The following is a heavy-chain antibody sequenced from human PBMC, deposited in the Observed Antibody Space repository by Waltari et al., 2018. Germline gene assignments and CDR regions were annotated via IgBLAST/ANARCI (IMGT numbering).Heavy chain of an antibody. Sequence: VQLVQSGAEVKKPGSSVKVSCKASGDTFSSYAIRCVRQAPGQGLEWMGGIIPILGIANYAQKFQGRVTITADESTSTAYMELSSLRSEDTAVYYCARSPVAAMGNWFDPWGQGTLVTVSS. CDR3: ARSPVAAMGNWFDP. CDR1: GDTFSSYA. D-gene: IGHD2-2*01. V-gene: IGHV1-69*04. CDR2: IIPILGIA. J-gene: IGHJ5*02.